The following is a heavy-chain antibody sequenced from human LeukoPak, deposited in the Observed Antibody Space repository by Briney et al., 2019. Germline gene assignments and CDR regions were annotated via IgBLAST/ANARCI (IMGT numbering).Heavy chain of an antibody. CDR1: GFPLSTYS. CDR3: ARAVFGGYCSSSSCYAGGYLDY. V-gene: IGHV3-21*01. J-gene: IGHJ4*02. Sequence: GSLILSCAASGFPLSTYSMNWVRQAPGKGLEWVSSISSGSSYIHYADTVKGRFTISRDNAKQSLYLQMNSLRAEDTAVYDCARAVFGGYCSSSSCYAGGYLDYWGQGTLVTVSS. D-gene: IGHD2-2*03. CDR2: ISSGSSYI.